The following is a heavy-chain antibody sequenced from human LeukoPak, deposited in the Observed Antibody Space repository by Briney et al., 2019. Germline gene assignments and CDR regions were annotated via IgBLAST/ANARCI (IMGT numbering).Heavy chain of an antibody. J-gene: IGHJ4*02. V-gene: IGHV3-48*03. Sequence: GGSLRLSCAASGFTFRNYEMNWVRQAPGKGLEWVSYISRSGDTIYYADSVKGRFTVSRDNSKNTLYLQMNSLRAEDTAVYYCARGGARQQLLENYFDYWGQGTLVTVSS. D-gene: IGHD6-13*01. CDR3: ARGGARQQLLENYFDY. CDR2: ISRSGDTI. CDR1: GFTFRNYE.